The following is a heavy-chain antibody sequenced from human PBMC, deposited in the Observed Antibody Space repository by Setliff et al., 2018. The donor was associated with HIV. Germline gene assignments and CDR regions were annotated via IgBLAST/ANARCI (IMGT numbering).Heavy chain of an antibody. CDR2: ISGSGDST. CDR1: GLTFEYYA. J-gene: IGHJ5*02. V-gene: IGHV3-23*01. D-gene: IGHD3-3*01. CDR3: AQDYTATFWEYNWFDP. Sequence: GGSLRLSCAAPGLTFEYYAMTWVRQAPGKGLEWVSGISGSGDSTYYAPAVKGRFTISRDNLKNILYLQMNNLRAEDTALYFCAQDYTATFWEYNWFDPWGQGTLVTVSS.